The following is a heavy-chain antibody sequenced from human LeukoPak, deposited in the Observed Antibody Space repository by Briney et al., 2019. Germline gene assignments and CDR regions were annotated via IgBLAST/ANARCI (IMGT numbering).Heavy chain of an antibody. CDR3: ARGGYSGSYYRFS. CDR2: TSKDGSDT. Sequence: GSLRLSCAVSGFTFTDSWMHWVRQAPGKGPEWLSRTSKDGSDTVYADSAKGRFTASRDNAKNTIYLELTNLRPDDTALYYCARGGYSGSYYRFSWGRGTLVTVAS. CDR1: GFTFTDSW. J-gene: IGHJ4*02. V-gene: IGHV3-74*01. D-gene: IGHD6-25*01.